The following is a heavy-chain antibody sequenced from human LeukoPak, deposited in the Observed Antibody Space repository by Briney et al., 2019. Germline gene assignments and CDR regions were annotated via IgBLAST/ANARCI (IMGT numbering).Heavy chain of an antibody. J-gene: IGHJ4*02. V-gene: IGHV3-30*04. D-gene: IGHD3-22*01. CDR2: ISYDGSNK. CDR1: GFTFSSYA. CDR3: ARDPKNYDSSGYLDY. Sequence: GGSLRLSCAASGFTFSSYAMHWVRQAPGKGLEWVAVISYDGSNKYYADSVKGRFTISRDNSKNTLYLQMNSLRAEDTAVYYCARDPKNYDSSGYLDYWAREPWSPSPQ.